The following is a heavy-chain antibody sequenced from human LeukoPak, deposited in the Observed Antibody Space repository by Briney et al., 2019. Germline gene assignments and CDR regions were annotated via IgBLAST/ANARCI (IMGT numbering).Heavy chain of an antibody. CDR2: IGTAGDT. J-gene: IGHJ4*02. CDR3: AARPTSAAVAPSDF. Sequence: PGGSLRLSCAASGFTFSSYDMHWVRQATGKGLEWVSAIGTAGDTYYPGSVKGRFTISRENAKNSLYLQMNSLRAEDTATYYCAARPTSAAVAPSDFWGQGTLVTVSS. D-gene: IGHD6-19*01. CDR1: GFTFSSYD. V-gene: IGHV3-13*01.